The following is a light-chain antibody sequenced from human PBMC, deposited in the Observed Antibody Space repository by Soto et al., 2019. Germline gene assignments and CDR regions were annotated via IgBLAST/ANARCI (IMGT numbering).Light chain of an antibody. CDR2: GTS. Sequence: EIALTQSPGTLSLSPGERATLSCRASQSVSSSYLAWYQQKPGQAPRLHIYGTSSRATGIPDRFSGSGSGTDFTLTISRLEPGDFAVYYCQQYCSSAQTFGQGTKVEIK. J-gene: IGKJ1*01. CDR3: QQYCSSAQT. CDR1: QSVSSSY. V-gene: IGKV3-20*01.